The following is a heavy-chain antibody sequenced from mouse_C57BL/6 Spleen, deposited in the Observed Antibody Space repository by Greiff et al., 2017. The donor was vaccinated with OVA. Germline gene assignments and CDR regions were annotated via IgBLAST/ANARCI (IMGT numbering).Heavy chain of an antibody. CDR2: IYPSDSET. CDR1: GYTFTSYW. J-gene: IGHJ2*01. CDR3: ARGGYYSPFDY. D-gene: IGHD2-12*01. Sequence: QVQLQQPGAELVRHGSSVKLSCKASGYTFTSYWMDWVKQRPGQGLEWIGNIYPSDSETHYNQKFKDKATLTVDKSSSTAYMQLSSLTSEDSAVYYCARGGYYSPFDYWGQGTTLTVSS. V-gene: IGHV1-61*01.